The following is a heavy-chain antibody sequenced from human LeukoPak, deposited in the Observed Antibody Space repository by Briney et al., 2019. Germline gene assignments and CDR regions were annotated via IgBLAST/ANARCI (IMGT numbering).Heavy chain of an antibody. J-gene: IGHJ6*03. CDR3: AREETVIGAPLYLDV. Sequence: SHTLSLTCTVAADSISRGNYYSNWIRLPAGKGLEWIGRVYTTGHTDYNPSLHSRLTISLDTSRNQFSLRLSSVTAADTAVYYCAREETVIGAPLYLDVWGKGTTVTVSS. V-gene: IGHV4-61*02. D-gene: IGHD3-10*01. CDR2: VYTTGHT. CDR1: ADSISRGNYY.